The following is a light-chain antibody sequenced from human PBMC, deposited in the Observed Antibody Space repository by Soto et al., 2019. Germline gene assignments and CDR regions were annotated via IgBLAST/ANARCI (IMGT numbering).Light chain of an antibody. CDR2: GAF. CDR3: QQYLRSPLT. J-gene: IGKJ4*01. Sequence: EIVLTQSPGTLSLSPGDRATLSCRASEPITSSSLAWYQQKPGQAPGLLLYGAFTRATGIPDRFRGGGSGTDFTLTITRLEPEDAAVYFCQQYLRSPLTFGGGTRVE. CDR1: EPITSSS. V-gene: IGKV3-20*01.